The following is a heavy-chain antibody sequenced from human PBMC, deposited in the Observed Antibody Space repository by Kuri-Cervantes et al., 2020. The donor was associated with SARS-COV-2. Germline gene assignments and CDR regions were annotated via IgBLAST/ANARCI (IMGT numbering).Heavy chain of an antibody. CDR2: INPNSGGT. D-gene: IGHD2-2*01. V-gene: IGHV1-2*04. CDR3: ARDLRYCSSTSCSQSPYYYYYGMDV. CDR1: GYTFTGYY. Sequence: ASVKVSCKASGYTFTGYYMHWVRQAPGQGLEWMGWINPNSGGTNYAQKFQGWVTMTRDTSISTAYMELIRLRSDDTAVYYCARDLRYCSSTSCSQSPYYYYYGMDVWGQGTTVTVSS. J-gene: IGHJ6*02.